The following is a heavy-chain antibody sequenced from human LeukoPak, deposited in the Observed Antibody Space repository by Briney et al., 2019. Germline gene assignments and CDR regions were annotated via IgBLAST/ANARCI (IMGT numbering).Heavy chain of an antibody. D-gene: IGHD6-13*01. CDR3: ARDASLSAAAGTLDY. J-gene: IGHJ4*02. CDR1: GFTFSSYS. Sequence: GGSLRLSCAASGFTFSSYSMNWVRQAPGKGLEWVSSISSSSSYIYYAGSVKGRFTISRDNAKNSLYLQMNSLRAEDTAVYYCARDASLSAAAGTLDYWGQGTLVTVSS. V-gene: IGHV3-21*01. CDR2: ISSSSSYI.